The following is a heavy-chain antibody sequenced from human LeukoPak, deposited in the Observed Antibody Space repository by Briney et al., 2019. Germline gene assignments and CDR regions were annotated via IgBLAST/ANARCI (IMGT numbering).Heavy chain of an antibody. V-gene: IGHV3-30*02. D-gene: IGHD6-19*01. CDR1: RFTFSSYG. CDR2: IRYDGNDK. CDR3: AKEGEQWLVPIGYAFDI. Sequence: GGSLRLSCAASRFTFSSYGMHWVRQAPGKGLEWVAFIRYDGNDKYYADSVKGRFTISRDNSKNTLFLQMNSLRPEDTAVYYCAKEGEQWLVPIGYAFDIWGQGTMVTVSS. J-gene: IGHJ3*02.